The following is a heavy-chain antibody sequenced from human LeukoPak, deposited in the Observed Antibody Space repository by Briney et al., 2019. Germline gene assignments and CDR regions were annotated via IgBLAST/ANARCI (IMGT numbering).Heavy chain of an antibody. CDR1: GFTFSSYG. V-gene: IGHV3-33*01. D-gene: IGHD7-27*01. CDR2: IWYDGSNK. J-gene: IGHJ4*02. CDR3: ARDRWGLFDY. Sequence: GGSLRLSCAASGFTFSSYGMHWVRQAPGKGLEWVAVIWYDGSNKYYADSVKGRFTISRDNSKNTLYLQMNSLSAEDTAVCYCARDRWGLFDYWGQGTLVTVSS.